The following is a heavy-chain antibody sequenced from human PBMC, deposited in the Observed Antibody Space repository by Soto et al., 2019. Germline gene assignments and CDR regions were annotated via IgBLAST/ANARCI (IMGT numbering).Heavy chain of an antibody. CDR1: GYTFTSYY. Sequence: ASVKVSCKASGYTFTSYYMHWVRQAPGQGLEWMGIINPSGGSTSYAQKFQGRVTMTRDTSTSTVYMELSSLRSEDTAVYYCARGPHYYDSSGYYQFDYWGQGTRVTVSS. J-gene: IGHJ4*02. CDR2: INPSGGST. CDR3: ARGPHYYDSSGYYQFDY. V-gene: IGHV1-46*01. D-gene: IGHD3-22*01.